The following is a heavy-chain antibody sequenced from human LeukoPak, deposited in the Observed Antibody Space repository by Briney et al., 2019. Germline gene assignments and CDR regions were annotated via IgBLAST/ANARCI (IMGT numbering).Heavy chain of an antibody. J-gene: IGHJ6*04. CDR1: GYTLTELS. CDR3: ATSREWGTGYYRRKYYYYGMDV. D-gene: IGHD3/OR15-3a*01. V-gene: IGHV1-24*01. Sequence: ASVKVSCKVSGYTLTELSMHWVRQAPGKGLEWMGGFDPEDGETIYAQKFQGRVTMTEDTSTDTAYMELSSLRSEDTAVYYCATSREWGTGYYRRKYYYYGMDVWGKGTTVTVFS. CDR2: FDPEDGET.